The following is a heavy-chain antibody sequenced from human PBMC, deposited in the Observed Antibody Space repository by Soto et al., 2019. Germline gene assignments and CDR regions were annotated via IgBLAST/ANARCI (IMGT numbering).Heavy chain of an antibody. CDR3: ARGSSPGLNSYGYYYYYGMDV. J-gene: IGHJ6*02. Sequence: ASVKVSCKASGGTFSSYAISWVRQAPGQGLEWMGGIIPIFGTANYAQKFQGRVTITADESTSTAYMELSSLRSEDTAVYYCARGSSPGLNSYGYYYYYGMDVWGQGTTVTVSS. CDR2: IIPIFGTA. D-gene: IGHD5-18*01. V-gene: IGHV1-69*13. CDR1: GGTFSSYA.